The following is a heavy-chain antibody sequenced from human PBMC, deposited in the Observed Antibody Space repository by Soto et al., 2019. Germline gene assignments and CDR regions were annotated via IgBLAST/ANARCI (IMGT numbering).Heavy chain of an antibody. D-gene: IGHD1-26*01. Sequence: EVQLVQSGAEVKKPGESLKISCKGAGYRLDGAWIGWVRQMPGKGLEWMGIIKPGGSDLRYSPSFRGQVTISADAAVNTAFLQWNSLKASDTAMYYCARQISYICDFGGQGTLVTVSS. CDR3: ARQISYICDF. J-gene: IGHJ4*02. CDR2: IKPGGSDL. V-gene: IGHV5-51*01. CDR1: GYRLDGAW.